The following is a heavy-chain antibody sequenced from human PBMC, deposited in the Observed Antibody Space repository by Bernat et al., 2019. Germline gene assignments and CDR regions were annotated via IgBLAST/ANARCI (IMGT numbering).Heavy chain of an antibody. CDR3: ARDLGGYDFLDY. CDR1: GFTFSSYS. D-gene: IGHD5-12*01. J-gene: IGHJ4*02. Sequence: EVQLVESGGGLVQPGGSLTLSCAASGFTFSSYSMNWVRQAPGKGLEWLSYISTGGATVYYAGSVKGRFTISRDNAKNSLYLQMNSLRDEDTGVYYCARDLGGYDFLDYWGQGTLVTVSS. CDR2: ISTGGATV. V-gene: IGHV3-48*02.